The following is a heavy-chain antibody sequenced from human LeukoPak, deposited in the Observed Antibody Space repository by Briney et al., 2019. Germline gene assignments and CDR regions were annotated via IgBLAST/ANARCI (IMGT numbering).Heavy chain of an antibody. CDR3: ARDFFDI. CDR1: GGSISSYY. CDR2: IYYSGST. Sequence: PSETLSPTCTVSGGSISSYYWSWIRQPPGKGLEWIGYIYYSGSTNYNPSLKSRVTISVDTSKNQFSLKLSSVTAADTAVYYCARDFFDIWGQGTMVTVSS. V-gene: IGHV4-59*01. J-gene: IGHJ3*02.